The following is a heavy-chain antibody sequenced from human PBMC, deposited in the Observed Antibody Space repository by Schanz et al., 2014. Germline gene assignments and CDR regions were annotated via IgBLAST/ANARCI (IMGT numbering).Heavy chain of an antibody. Sequence: VRLVESGGGVVQPGRSLRLSCAASGFTLSSYAMSWVRQAPGKGLEWVSALSEGGGGTHYADSVRGRFTISSDSSKNTLYLQRSSLRADDTAVYYCAKAADWPVTRFDPWGQGTLVTVSS. J-gene: IGHJ5*02. CDR2: LSEGGGGT. CDR3: AKAADWPVTRFDP. CDR1: GFTLSSYA. D-gene: IGHD3-9*01. V-gene: IGHV3-23*04.